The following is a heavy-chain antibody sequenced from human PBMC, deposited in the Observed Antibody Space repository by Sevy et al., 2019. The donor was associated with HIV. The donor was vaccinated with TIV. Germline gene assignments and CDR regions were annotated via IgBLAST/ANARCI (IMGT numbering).Heavy chain of an antibody. CDR3: AKDFNGFYGMDV. D-gene: IGHD2-8*01. V-gene: IGHV3-30*18. CDR2: ISYDGINK. CDR1: GLSVTNNG. J-gene: IGHJ6*02. Sequence: GGCLRLSCEVSGLSVTNNGMHWVRQAPGKGLEWVAVISYDGINKYYGDSVKGRFIISIDRSKNTLYLQMNILRIEDTAVYYCAKDFNGFYGMDVWGQGTTVTVSS.